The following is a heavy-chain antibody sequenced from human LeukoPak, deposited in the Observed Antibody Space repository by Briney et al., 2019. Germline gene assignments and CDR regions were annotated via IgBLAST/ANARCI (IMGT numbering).Heavy chain of an antibody. V-gene: IGHV1-18*01. CDR2: ISAYNGNT. D-gene: IGHD3-22*01. CDR1: GYTFTSYG. Sequence: ASVTVSCKASGYTFTSYGISWVRQAPGQGLEWMGWISAYNGNTNYAQKLQGRVTMTTDTSTSTAYMELRSLRSDDTAVYYCARDVNCYDSIRARYNWFPPWGPRPHVTV. CDR3: ARDVNCYDSIRARYNWFPP. J-gene: IGHJ5*02.